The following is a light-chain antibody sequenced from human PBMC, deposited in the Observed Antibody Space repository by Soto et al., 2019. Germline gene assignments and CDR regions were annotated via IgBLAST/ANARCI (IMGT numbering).Light chain of an antibody. CDR1: QSVSSSF. Sequence: EIVLTQSPGTLSLSPGERATLSCRASQSVSSSFLAWYQQEVGQAPRLLIYGASSRATGIPDRFSGSGSGTDFTLTISRLEPEDFAVYYCQQYGSSPRTFGQGTRLE. CDR3: QQYGSSPRT. CDR2: GAS. J-gene: IGKJ5*01. V-gene: IGKV3-20*01.